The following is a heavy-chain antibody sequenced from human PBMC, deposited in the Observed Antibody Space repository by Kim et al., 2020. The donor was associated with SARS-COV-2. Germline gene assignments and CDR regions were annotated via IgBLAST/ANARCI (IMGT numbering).Heavy chain of an antibody. CDR3: AITQKKYYYDSSGYYSYYYYGMDV. Sequence: SVKVSCKASGGTFSSYAISWVRQAPGQGLEWMGGIIPIFGTANYAQKFQGRVTITADESTSTAYMELSSLRSEDTAVYYCAITQKKYYYDSSGYYSYYYYGMDVWGQGTTVTVSS. CDR1: GGTFSSYA. CDR2: IIPIFGTA. J-gene: IGHJ6*02. V-gene: IGHV1-69*13. D-gene: IGHD3-22*01.